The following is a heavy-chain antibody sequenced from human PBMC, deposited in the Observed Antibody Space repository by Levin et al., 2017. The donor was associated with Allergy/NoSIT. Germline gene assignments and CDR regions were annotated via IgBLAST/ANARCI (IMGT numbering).Heavy chain of an antibody. Sequence: GGSLRLSCAASGFTFSSYAMHWVRQAPGKGLEWVAVISYDGSNKYYADSVKGRFTISRDNSKNTLYLQMNSLRAEDTAVYYRARKWNSYYFDYWGQGTLVTVSS. V-gene: IGHV3-30-3*01. CDR1: GFTFSSYA. CDR2: ISYDGSNK. D-gene: IGHD1-7*01. J-gene: IGHJ4*02. CDR3: ARKWNSYYFDY.